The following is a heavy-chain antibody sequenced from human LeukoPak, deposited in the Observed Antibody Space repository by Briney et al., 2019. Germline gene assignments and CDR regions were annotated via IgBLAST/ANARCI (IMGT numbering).Heavy chain of an antibody. CDR3: AREYQSGTPSSDY. CDR2: IIPILGIA. Sequence: SVKVSCKASGGTFRSYAISWVRQAPGQGLEWMGRIIPILGIANYAQKFQGRVTITADKSTSTAYMELSSLRSEDTAVYYCAREYQSGTPSSDYWGQGTLVTVSS. D-gene: IGHD1-26*01. J-gene: IGHJ4*02. CDR1: GGTFRSYA. V-gene: IGHV1-69*04.